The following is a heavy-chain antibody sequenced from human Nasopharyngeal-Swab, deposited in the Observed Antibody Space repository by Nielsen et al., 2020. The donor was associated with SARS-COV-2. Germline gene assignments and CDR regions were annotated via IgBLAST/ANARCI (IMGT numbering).Heavy chain of an antibody. V-gene: IGHV3-9*01. CDR3: AKDGIDERFDY. D-gene: IGHD1-1*01. CDR1: GFTFDDYA. J-gene: IGHJ4*02. Sequence: SLKISCAASGFTFDDYAMHWVRQAPGKSLEWVSGISWNSGSIGYADSVKGRFTISRDNAKNSLYLQMNSLRAEDTALYYCAKDGIDERFDYWGQGTLFTVSS. CDR2: ISWNSGSI.